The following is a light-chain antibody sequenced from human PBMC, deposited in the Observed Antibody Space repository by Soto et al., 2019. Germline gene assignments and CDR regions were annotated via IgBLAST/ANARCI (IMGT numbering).Light chain of an antibody. J-gene: IGKJ1*01. CDR1: QSISSSY. CDR3: QQYNSWLWT. V-gene: IGKV3-15*01. Sequence: EIVLTQSPAILSVCPGERATLSYRASQSISSSYLAWYQQKPGQAPRLLIYGASTRATGIPARFSGSGSGTEFTLIISSLQSEDSAVYYCQQYNSWLWTFGQGTKVDIK. CDR2: GAS.